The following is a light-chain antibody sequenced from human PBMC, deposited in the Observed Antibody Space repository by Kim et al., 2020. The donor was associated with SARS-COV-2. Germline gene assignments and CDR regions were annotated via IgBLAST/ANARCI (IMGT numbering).Light chain of an antibody. CDR2: DAS. Sequence: AAVGDRVTITCRASQSISSWLAWYQQKPGKAPKLLIYDASSLESGVPSRFSGSGSGTEFTLTISSLQPDDFATYYCQQYNSYSETFGQGTKVDIK. CDR1: QSISSW. V-gene: IGKV1-5*01. J-gene: IGKJ1*01. CDR3: QQYNSYSET.